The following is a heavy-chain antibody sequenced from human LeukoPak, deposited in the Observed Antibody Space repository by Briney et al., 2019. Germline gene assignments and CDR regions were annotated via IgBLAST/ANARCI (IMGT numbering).Heavy chain of an antibody. V-gene: IGHV4-38-2*01. CDR2: IHHTGSS. Sequence: SETLSLTCVVSGYPISSPYYCGWVRQPPGKGPECIGSIHHTGSSYYNPSLQSRVTISIDTSRNQFSLKLRFLSAADTAVYYCARLGYCSSTSCYFESWGQGTLVTVSS. D-gene: IGHD2-2*01. J-gene: IGHJ4*02. CDR1: GYPISSPYY. CDR3: ARLGYCSSTSCYFES.